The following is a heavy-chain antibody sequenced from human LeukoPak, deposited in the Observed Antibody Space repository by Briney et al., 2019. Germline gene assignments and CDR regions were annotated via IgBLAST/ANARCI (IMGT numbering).Heavy chain of an antibody. D-gene: IGHD2-15*01. CDR1: GGTFSSYA. CDR2: IIPIFGTA. CDR3: ARVSQASHRYCSAGSCYRNSFDY. Sequence: GPSVKVSCKASGGTFSSYAISWVRQAPGQGLEWMGGIIPIFGTANYAQKFQGRVTITADESTSTAYMELSSLRSEDTAVYYCARVSQASHRYCSAGSCYRNSFDYWGQGTLVTVSS. V-gene: IGHV1-69*01. J-gene: IGHJ4*02.